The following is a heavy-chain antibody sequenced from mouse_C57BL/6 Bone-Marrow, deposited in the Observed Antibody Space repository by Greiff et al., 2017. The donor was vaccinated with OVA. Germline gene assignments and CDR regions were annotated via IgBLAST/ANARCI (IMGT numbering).Heavy chain of an antibody. CDR1: GYTFTSYW. Sequence: QVQLQQPGAELVKPGASVKLSCKASGYTFTSYWMQWVKQRPGQGLEWIGEIDPSDSYTNYNQKFKGKATLTVDTSSSTAYMQLSSLTYEDPAVYYCARSYYSNQPWGQGTTLTVSS. CDR3: ARSYYSNQP. CDR2: IDPSDSYT. J-gene: IGHJ2*01. V-gene: IGHV1-50*01. D-gene: IGHD2-5*01.